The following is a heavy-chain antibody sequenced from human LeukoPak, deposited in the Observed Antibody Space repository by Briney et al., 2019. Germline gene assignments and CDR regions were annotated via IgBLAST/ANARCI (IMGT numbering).Heavy chain of an antibody. J-gene: IGHJ4*02. V-gene: IGHV3-23*01. D-gene: IGHD6-13*01. CDR1: GFTFSSYA. CDR3: AFSSSWYGDY. CDR2: ISGSGGST. Sequence: PGGSLRLSCAASGFTFSSYAMSWVRQAPGKGLEWISAISGSGGSTYYADSVKGRFTISRDNSKNTLYLQMNILRAEDTAVYYCAFSSSWYGDYWGQGTLVTVSS.